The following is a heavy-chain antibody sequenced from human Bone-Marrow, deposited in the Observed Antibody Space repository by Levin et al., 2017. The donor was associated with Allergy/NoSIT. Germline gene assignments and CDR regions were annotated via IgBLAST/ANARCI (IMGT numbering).Heavy chain of an antibody. Sequence: SETLSLTCTVSRGSISTSDHYWGWIRQPPGKGLEWIGNIYYRGNTYYNAALMRRVTITVDTSKNHFSLRLTSATAADTAGYFCARERIVLSSGPGGSGGVTPFDIWGPGKLVVVSS. V-gene: IGHV4-39*07. CDR3: ARERIVLSSGPGGSGGVTPFDI. J-gene: IGHJ4*02. CDR1: RGSISTSDHY. CDR2: IYYRGNT. D-gene: IGHD2-21*02.